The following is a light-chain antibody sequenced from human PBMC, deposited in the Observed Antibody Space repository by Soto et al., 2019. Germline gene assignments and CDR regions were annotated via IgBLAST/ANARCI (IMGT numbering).Light chain of an antibody. J-gene: IGKJ1*01. V-gene: IGKV3-15*01. CDR2: GAS. Sequence: DILMTQSPATLSVSPGERATLSCRASQSVGSNLAWYQHKPGQPPRLLIYGASTRATGVPARFSGSGSGTEFTLTISSLQSEDFAVYYCQEYANWTFGQGTKVELK. CDR1: QSVGSN. CDR3: QEYANWT.